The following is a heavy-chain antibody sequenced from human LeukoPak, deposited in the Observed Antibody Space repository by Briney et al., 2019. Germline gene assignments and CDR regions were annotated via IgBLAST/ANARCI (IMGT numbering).Heavy chain of an antibody. J-gene: IGHJ4*02. CDR3: AREQYYYDSGTYYTFFDY. V-gene: IGHV4-59*01. D-gene: IGHD3-10*01. CDR1: GFTFSSYA. CDR2: IYYSGNT. Sequence: PGGSLRLSCAASGFTFSSYAMSWVRQAPGKGLEWIGYIYYSGNTNYNPSLKSRVTISLNTSKNQVSLKLSSVTAADTAVYYCAREQYYYDSGTYYTFFDYWGQGTLVTVSS.